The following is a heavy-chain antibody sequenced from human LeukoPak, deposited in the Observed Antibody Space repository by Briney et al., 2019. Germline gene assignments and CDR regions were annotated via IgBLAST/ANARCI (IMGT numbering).Heavy chain of an antibody. CDR2: INHSGST. D-gene: IGHD3-10*01. J-gene: IGHJ4*02. CDR1: GGSFSGYY. Sequence: SETLSLTCAVYGGSFSGYYWSWLRQPPGKGLEWIGEINHSGSTNYNPSLKSRVTISVDTSKNQFSLKLSSVTAADTAVYYCARQPRFAMVRGVIGFDYWGQGTLVTVSS. CDR3: ARQPRFAMVRGVIGFDY. V-gene: IGHV4-34*01.